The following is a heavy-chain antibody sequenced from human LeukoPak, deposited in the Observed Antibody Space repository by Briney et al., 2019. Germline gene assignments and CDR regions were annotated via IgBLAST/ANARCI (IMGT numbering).Heavy chain of an antibody. D-gene: IGHD2-2*02. CDR2: INPNSGGT. J-gene: IGHJ2*01. Sequence: GASVKVSCKASGYTFTGYYMQWVRQAPGQGLEWMGWINPNSGGTNYAQKFQGRVTMTRDTSISTAYMELSRLRSDDTAVYYCARDFVVVPAAIRSGYFDLWGRGTLVAVSS. V-gene: IGHV1-2*02. CDR3: ARDFVVVPAAIRSGYFDL. CDR1: GYTFTGYY.